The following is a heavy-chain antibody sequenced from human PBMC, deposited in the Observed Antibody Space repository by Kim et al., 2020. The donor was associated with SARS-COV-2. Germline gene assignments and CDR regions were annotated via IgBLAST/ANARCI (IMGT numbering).Heavy chain of an antibody. CDR3: ARGARYFDWLSPHYYYYYMDV. J-gene: IGHJ6*03. Sequence: DSVKVSCKASGYTFTSYDINWVRQATGQGLEWMGWMNPNSGNTGYAQKFQGRVTMTRSTSISTAYMELSSLRSEDTAVYYCARGARYFDWLSPHYYYYYMDVWGKGTTVTVSS. D-gene: IGHD3-9*01. CDR2: MNPNSGNT. CDR1: GYTFTSYD. V-gene: IGHV1-8*01.